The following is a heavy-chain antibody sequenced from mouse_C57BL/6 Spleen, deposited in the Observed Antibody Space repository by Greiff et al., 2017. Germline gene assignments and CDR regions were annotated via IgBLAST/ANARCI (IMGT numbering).Heavy chain of an antibody. D-gene: IGHD1-1*01. CDR2: IDPSDSET. CDR1: GYTFTSYW. Sequence: QVQLQQPGAELVRPGSSVKLSCKASGYTFTSYWMHWVKQRPIQGLEWIGNIDPSDSETHYNQKFKNKATLTVDKSSSTAYMQLSSLTSEDSAVDYCARGRHFTTVVADAMDYWGQGTSVTVSS. V-gene: IGHV1-52*01. J-gene: IGHJ4*01. CDR3: ARGRHFTTVVADAMDY.